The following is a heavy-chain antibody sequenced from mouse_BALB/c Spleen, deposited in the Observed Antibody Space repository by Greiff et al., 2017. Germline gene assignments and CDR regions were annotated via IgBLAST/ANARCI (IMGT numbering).Heavy chain of an antibody. CDR3: ARRRASTMITDYAMDY. CDR2: ISSGGSYT. D-gene: IGHD2-4*01. J-gene: IGHJ4*01. CDR1: GFTFSSYA. V-gene: IGHV5-9-4*01. Sequence: DVKLVESGGGLVKPGGSLKLSCAASGFTFSSYAMSWVRQSPEKRLEWVAEISSGGSYTYYPDTVTGRFTISRDNARNILYLQMSSLRSEDTAMYYCARRRASTMITDYAMDYWGQGTSVTVSS.